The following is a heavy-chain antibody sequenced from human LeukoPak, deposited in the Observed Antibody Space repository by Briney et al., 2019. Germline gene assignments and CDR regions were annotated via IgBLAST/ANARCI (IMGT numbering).Heavy chain of an antibody. J-gene: IGHJ4*02. CDR1: GFTFSSYG. Sequence: PGGSLRLSCAASGFTFSSYGMSWVRQAPGKGLEWVSAISGSGGSTYYADSVKGRFTISRDNSKNTLYLQMNSLRAEDTAVYYCAKGSNDYVWGSYRFPFDYWGQGTLVTVSS. CDR2: ISGSGGST. V-gene: IGHV3-23*01. CDR3: AKGSNDYVWGSYRFPFDY. D-gene: IGHD3-16*02.